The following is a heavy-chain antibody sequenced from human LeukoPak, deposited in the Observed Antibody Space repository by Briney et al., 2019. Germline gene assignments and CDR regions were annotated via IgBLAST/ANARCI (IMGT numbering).Heavy chain of an antibody. V-gene: IGHV3-21*01. CDR1: GFTFSSYS. D-gene: IGHD6-19*01. CDR2: ISPSSKYI. Sequence: GGSLRLSCAASGFTFSSYSMNWVRQAPGKGLEWVSSISPSSKYIYYEDSVKGRFTISRDNAKNSLYLQMNSLRAEDTAVYYCARDGSGRERGSGWYSAMDVWGQGTTVTVSS. CDR3: ARDGSGRERGSGWYSAMDV. J-gene: IGHJ6*02.